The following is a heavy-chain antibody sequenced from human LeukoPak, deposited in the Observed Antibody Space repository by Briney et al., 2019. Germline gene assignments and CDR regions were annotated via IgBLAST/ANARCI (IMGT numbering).Heavy chain of an antibody. CDR1: GFTFSSHA. V-gene: IGHV3-23*01. CDR2: SGGIGVST. D-gene: IGHD4-17*01. Sequence: GGSLRLSWAASGFTFSSHAMKWVRPAPGEGLEWVSSSGGIGVSTYYADSVKGRFTISRDNSKNTLYLQMNRLRAEDTALYYCAKAAYGDYVNWFDPWGQGILVIVSS. CDR3: AKAAYGDYVNWFDP. J-gene: IGHJ5*02.